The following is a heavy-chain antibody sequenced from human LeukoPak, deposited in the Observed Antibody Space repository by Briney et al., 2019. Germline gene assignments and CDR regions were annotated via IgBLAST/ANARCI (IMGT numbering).Heavy chain of an antibody. CDR1: GGSISSYY. Sequence: SETLSLTCTVSGGSISSYYWSWIRQPAGKGLEWIGRIYTSGSTNYNPSLKSRVTMSVDTSKNQFSLKLSSVTAADTAVYYCARDLEYSSGWYLSNNLYNWLDPWGQGTLVTVSS. V-gene: IGHV4-4*07. D-gene: IGHD6-19*01. CDR2: IYTSGST. J-gene: IGHJ5*02. CDR3: ARDLEYSSGWYLSNNLYNWLDP.